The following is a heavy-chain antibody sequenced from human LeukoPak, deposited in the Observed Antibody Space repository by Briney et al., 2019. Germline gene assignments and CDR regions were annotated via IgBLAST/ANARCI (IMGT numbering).Heavy chain of an antibody. D-gene: IGHD6-13*01. J-gene: IGHJ1*01. Sequence: ASVKVSCKVSGYTLTELSMHWVRQAPGKGLEWMGRFDPEDGETIYAQKFQGRVTMTEDASTNTAYMELSSLRSEDTAVYYCATQQLVRFVLRFQHWGQGTLVTVSS. CDR1: GYTLTELS. CDR2: FDPEDGET. CDR3: ATQQLVRFVLRFQH. V-gene: IGHV1-24*01.